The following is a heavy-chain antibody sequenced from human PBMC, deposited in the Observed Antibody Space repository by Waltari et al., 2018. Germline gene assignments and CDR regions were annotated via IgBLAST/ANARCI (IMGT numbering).Heavy chain of an antibody. CDR1: GYTFTGFD. J-gene: IGHJ3*02. D-gene: IGHD3-10*01. Sequence: QVQVLQSGAEVKKPEASVKVSCKASGYTFTGFDINWVRQATGQGLEWMAWLNPNSGNTGYARNFRGRVTITRDTSISTAYMELSSLTYEDTAMYYCARGGSGSPSPHPFDIWGQGTMVTVSS. V-gene: IGHV1-8*03. CDR2: LNPNSGNT. CDR3: ARGGSGSPSPHPFDI.